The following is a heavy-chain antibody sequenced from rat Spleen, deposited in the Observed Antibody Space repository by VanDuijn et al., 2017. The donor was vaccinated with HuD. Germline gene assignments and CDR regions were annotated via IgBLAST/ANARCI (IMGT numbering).Heavy chain of an antibody. D-gene: IGHD1-9*01. V-gene: IGHV5-29*01. J-gene: IGHJ2*01. CDR3: ARRHYGYTDYFDY. CDR2: ISYDGIST. CDR1: GFTFNNYG. Sequence: EVQLVESGGGLVQPGRSLKLSCAASGFTFNNYGMTWVRQVPTKGLEWVATISYDGISTYYRDSVGGRFTISSDDAKTTLYLQMDSLRSEDTATYYCARRHYGYTDYFDYWGQGVMVTVSS.